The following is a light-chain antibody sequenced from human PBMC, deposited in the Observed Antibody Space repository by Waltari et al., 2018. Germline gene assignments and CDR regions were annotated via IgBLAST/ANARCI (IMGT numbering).Light chain of an antibody. CDR2: EVY. CDR1: SRAFGGFNF. CDR3: SSYTSRGTLV. J-gene: IGLJ2*01. V-gene: IGLV2-14*01. Sequence: QSALTQPASVSGSPGQAITISCTGTSRAFGGFNFCSWYQQDPVKAPTPIIYEVYTRPSGVSNRFSGSKSGNRASLTISGLQTEDEADYYCSSYTSRGTLVFGGGTKLTVL.